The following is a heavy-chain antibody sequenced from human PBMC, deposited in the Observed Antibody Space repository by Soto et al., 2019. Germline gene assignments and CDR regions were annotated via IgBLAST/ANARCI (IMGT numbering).Heavy chain of an antibody. CDR2: INSAGSSA. V-gene: IGHV3-74*01. D-gene: IGHD6-19*01. J-gene: IGHJ4*02. CDR3: ARDPAPIGWYDY. Sequence: EVQLVESGGGLVQPGGSLRLSCAASGFIFSSYWMHWVRQVPGKGLVWVSRINSAGSSAVYADSVRGRFTISRDNAKNTLYLQMNSLRAEDTAVYYCARDPAPIGWYDYWGQGTLVTVSS. CDR1: GFIFSSYW.